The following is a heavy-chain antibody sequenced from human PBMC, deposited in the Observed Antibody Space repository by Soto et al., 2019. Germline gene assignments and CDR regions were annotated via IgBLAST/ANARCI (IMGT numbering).Heavy chain of an antibody. CDR3: VKDMAY. V-gene: IGHV3-23*01. CDR1: GFTLSSYA. D-gene: IGHD3-10*01. Sequence: GGSLRLSCAASGFTLSSYAMSWVRQAPGKGLEWVSAISGSGSNTYYADSVKGRFTISRDNSKNTLYLQMDSLRAEDTALYYCVKDMAYWGQGALVTVSS. CDR2: ISGSGSNT. J-gene: IGHJ4*02.